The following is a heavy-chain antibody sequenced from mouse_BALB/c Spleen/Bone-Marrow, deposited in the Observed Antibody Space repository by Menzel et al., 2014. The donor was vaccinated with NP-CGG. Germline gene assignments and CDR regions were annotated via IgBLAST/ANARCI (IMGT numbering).Heavy chain of an antibody. Sequence: EVKVVESGGGLVQPGGSLKLSCAASGFTFSSYTMSWVRQTPEKRLEWVAHISNGGGSTYYPDTVKGRFTISRDNAKNTLYLQMSSLKSEDTAMYYCARQIYFPYFDYWGQGTTLTVSS. CDR1: GFTFSSYT. CDR2: ISNGGGST. J-gene: IGHJ2*01. V-gene: IGHV5-12-2*01. CDR3: ARQIYFPYFDY. D-gene: IGHD2-1*01.